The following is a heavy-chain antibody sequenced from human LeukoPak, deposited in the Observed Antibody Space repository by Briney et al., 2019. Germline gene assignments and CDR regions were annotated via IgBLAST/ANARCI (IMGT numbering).Heavy chain of an antibody. Sequence: GGSLRLSCAASGFTFSSYSMTWVRQAPGKGLEWVSSISSSSSYIYYADSVKGRFTISRDNSKNTLYLQMNSLRAEDTAVYYCAKDAMIVVVTQDYFDYWGQGTLVTVSS. CDR3: AKDAMIVVVTQDYFDY. V-gene: IGHV3-21*04. J-gene: IGHJ4*02. CDR2: ISSSSSYI. D-gene: IGHD3-22*01. CDR1: GFTFSSYS.